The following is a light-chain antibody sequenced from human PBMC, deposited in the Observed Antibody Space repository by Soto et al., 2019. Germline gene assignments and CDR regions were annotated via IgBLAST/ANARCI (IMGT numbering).Light chain of an antibody. CDR2: DES. CDR1: QSVSSY. V-gene: IGKV3-11*01. Sequence: EIVLTQSRATLTLTPGERATLSCGASQSVSSYLAWYQQKPGQAPRLLINDESNRATGIPARFSGSGSGTEFPLTIRSLEPEDFAVYYCQQRSNWPSTFGGGTKVANK. CDR3: QQRSNWPST. J-gene: IGKJ4*01.